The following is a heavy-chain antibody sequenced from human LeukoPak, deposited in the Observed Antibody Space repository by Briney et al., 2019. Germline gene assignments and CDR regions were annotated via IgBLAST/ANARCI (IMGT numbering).Heavy chain of an antibody. J-gene: IGHJ4*02. D-gene: IGHD3-22*01. CDR2: IKQDGSEK. Sequence: GGSLRLSCAASGFTFSSYWMSWVRQAPGKGLEWVANIKQDGSEKYYVDSVKGRFTISRDNAKNSLYLQMNSLRAEDTAVYYCARDRGEYYYDSSGYYSLDYWGQGTLVTVSS. CDR1: GFTFSSYW. V-gene: IGHV3-7*01. CDR3: ARDRGEYYYDSSGYYSLDY.